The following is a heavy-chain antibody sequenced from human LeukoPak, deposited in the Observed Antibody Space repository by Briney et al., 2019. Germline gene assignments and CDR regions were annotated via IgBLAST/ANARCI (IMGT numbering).Heavy chain of an antibody. V-gene: IGHV4-34*01. CDR3: ARCPRSSDAFDT. Sequence: SETLSLTCAVYGGSFSDYYWNWIRQPPGKGLEWIAEINHSGSTNYNPSLKSRVTISVDTSKNQFSLKLSSVTAADTAVYYCARCPRSSDAFDTWGQGTMVTVSS. CDR2: INHSGST. CDR1: GGSFSDYY. J-gene: IGHJ3*02. D-gene: IGHD2-2*01.